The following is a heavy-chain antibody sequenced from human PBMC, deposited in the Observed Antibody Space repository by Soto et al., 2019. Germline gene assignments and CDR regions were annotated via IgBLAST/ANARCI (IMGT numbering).Heavy chain of an antibody. J-gene: IGHJ4*02. V-gene: IGHV4-59*01. Sequence: SETLSLTCTVSGGSISSYYWSWIRQPPGKGLEWIGYIYYSGSTNYNPSLKSRVTISVDTSKNQFSLKLSSVTAADTAVYYCAREGGYDSSGYADYWGQGTLVTVS. CDR3: AREGGYDSSGYADY. CDR2: IYYSGST. CDR1: GGSISSYY. D-gene: IGHD3-22*01.